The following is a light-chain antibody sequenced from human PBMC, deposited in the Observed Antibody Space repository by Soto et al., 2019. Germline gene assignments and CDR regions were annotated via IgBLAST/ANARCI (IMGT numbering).Light chain of an antibody. J-gene: IGKJ3*01. CDR2: ESS. Sequence: DIQMTQSPPSLSASVGDRVTITCRASQYISNYLNWYQQKPGKAPKVLIYESSNLEAGVPSRFSGSGSGTEFTFTISSLQHEDIATYYCQLYDNLPLTFGPGTKVDIK. CDR1: QYISNY. CDR3: QLYDNLPLT. V-gene: IGKV1-33*01.